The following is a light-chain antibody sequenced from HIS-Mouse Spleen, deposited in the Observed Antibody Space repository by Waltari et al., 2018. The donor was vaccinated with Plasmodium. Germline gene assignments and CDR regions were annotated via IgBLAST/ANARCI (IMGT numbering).Light chain of an antibody. V-gene: IGKV1-8*01. CDR2: KAS. J-gene: IGKJ3*01. CDR3: QQYNSYPFT. CDR1: QGISSY. Sequence: AIRMPQSPSSFSASTGDRVPITCRASQGISSYLAWYQQKPGKAPKLLIYKASSLESGVPSRFSGSGSGTEFTLTISSLQPDDFATYYCQQYNSYPFTFGPGTKVDIK.